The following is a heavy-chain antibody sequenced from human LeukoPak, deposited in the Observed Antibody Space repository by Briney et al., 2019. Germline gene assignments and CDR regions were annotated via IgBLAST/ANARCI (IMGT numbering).Heavy chain of an antibody. CDR1: GFTFGDYA. J-gene: IGHJ1*01. CDR2: IRSKAYGGTT. D-gene: IGHD5-18*01. Sequence: GGSLRLSCTASGFTFGDYAMSWVRQAPGKGLEWVGFIRSKAYGGTTEYAASVKGRFTISRDDSNNIAYLQMNSLKSEDTAVYYCTEGGYNYAPLRFFQHWGQGTLVTVS. CDR3: TEGGYNYAPLRFFQH. V-gene: IGHV3-49*04.